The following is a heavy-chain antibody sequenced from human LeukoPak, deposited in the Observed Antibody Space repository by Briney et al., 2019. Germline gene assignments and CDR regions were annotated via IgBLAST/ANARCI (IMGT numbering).Heavy chain of an antibody. CDR2: IYYSGTT. J-gene: IGHJ4*02. CDR1: GGSISSSSYY. V-gene: IGHV4-39*01. D-gene: IGHD3-22*01. Sequence: SETLPLTCIVSGGSISSSSYYWGWIRQPPGKGLEWIGSIYYSGTTYYNPSLKSRVAISMDTSKNQFSLKLSSVTAADTAMYYCARQFYHDSSGADYWGQGALVTVSS. CDR3: ARQFYHDSSGADY.